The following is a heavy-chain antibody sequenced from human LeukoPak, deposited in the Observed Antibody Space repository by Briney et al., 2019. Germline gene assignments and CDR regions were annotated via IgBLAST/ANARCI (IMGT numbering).Heavy chain of an antibody. Sequence: ASVKVSCNGSGGTFSSYAISWVRQAPGQGLEWMGGIIPIFGTANYAQKFQGRVTITTDESTSTANMELSSLRSEDTAVYYCATGLRTGAPDYWGQGTLVTVSS. CDR2: IIPIFGTA. V-gene: IGHV1-69*05. CDR1: GGTFSSYA. J-gene: IGHJ4*02. CDR3: ATGLRTGAPDY. D-gene: IGHD5-12*01.